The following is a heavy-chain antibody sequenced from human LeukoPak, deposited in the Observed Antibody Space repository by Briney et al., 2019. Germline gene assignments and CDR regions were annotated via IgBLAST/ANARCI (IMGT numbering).Heavy chain of an antibody. V-gene: IGHV3-30*18. CDR2: ISYDGSNK. Sequence: GRSLRLSCAASGFTFSSYGMHWVHQAPGKGLEWVAVISYDGSNKYYADSVKGRFTISRDNSKNTLYLQMNSLRAEDMAVYYCAKENYDSSGYYYYFDYWGQGTLVTVSS. J-gene: IGHJ4*02. CDR1: GFTFSSYG. D-gene: IGHD3-22*01. CDR3: AKENYDSSGYYYYFDY.